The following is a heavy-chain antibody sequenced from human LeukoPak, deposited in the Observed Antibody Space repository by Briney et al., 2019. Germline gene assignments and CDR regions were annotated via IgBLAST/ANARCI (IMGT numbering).Heavy chain of an antibody. CDR3: ARENVAYSRSWYQGYYYYGMDV. V-gene: IGHV4-59*01. Sequence: SETLSLTCTVSGGSISRYYWSWIRQPPGKGLEWIGYIYYSGSTTYNPSLRTRFTISVDTSKTQFSLKLSSVTAADTAVYCCARENVAYSRSWYQGYYYYGMDVWGEGTTVTVSS. CDR1: GGSISRYY. CDR2: IYYSGST. D-gene: IGHD6-13*01. J-gene: IGHJ6*04.